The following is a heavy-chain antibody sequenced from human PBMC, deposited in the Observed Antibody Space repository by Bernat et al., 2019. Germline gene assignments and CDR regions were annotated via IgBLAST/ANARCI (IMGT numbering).Heavy chain of an antibody. J-gene: IGHJ5*02. CDR1: GFTFSSYW. CDR3: ASDGGNYWGWFDP. D-gene: IGHD1-26*01. Sequence: EVQLVESGGGLVQPGGSLRLSCAASGFTFSSYWMHWVRQAPGKGLVWVSRINSDGSSTSYADSVQGRFTISRDNAKNTVYLQMNSLRAADTAVYYCASDGGNYWGWFDPWGQGTLVTVSS. CDR2: INSDGSST. V-gene: IGHV3-74*01.